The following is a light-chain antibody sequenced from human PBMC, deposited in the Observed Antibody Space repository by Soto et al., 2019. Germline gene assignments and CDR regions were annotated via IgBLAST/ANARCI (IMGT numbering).Light chain of an antibody. CDR3: QKYYSAS. CDR1: QDISNY. CDR2: TAS. V-gene: IGKV1-27*01. J-gene: IGKJ3*01. Sequence: DIQMTQSTSSLSASVGDRVTITCRASQDISNYLAWYQQKPGKVPNLLIYTASTLQSGVPSRFSGSASATAFTLTISSLQPEDVATYYCQKYYSASFGPGTKVDIK.